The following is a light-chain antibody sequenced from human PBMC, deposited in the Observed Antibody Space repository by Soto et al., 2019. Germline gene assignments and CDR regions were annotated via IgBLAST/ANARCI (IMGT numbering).Light chain of an antibody. CDR2: EVP. J-gene: IGKJ1*01. Sequence: DLVMTQTPLSLSVTPGQPASISCKSSQSLLHRDGKTYFYWYLQKPGQPPQLLIYEVPNRFSGVSDRFSGSGSGTSFTLKISRVEAEDVGVYHCMQSVPRPWTFGQGTKVDIK. V-gene: IGKV2D-29*01. CDR1: QSLLHRDGKTY. CDR3: MQSVPRPWT.